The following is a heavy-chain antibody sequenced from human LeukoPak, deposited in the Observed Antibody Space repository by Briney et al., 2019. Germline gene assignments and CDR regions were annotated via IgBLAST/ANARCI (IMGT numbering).Heavy chain of an antibody. V-gene: IGHV3-23*01. J-gene: IGHJ3*02. CDR1: GFTFSIYG. Sequence: QTGGSLRLSCAVAGFTFSIYGMTWVRQAPGKGLEWVSAISAGGGDTKFADSVKGRFTISRDNSRDTLYLQMNNLGAEDTAVYYCAKDTGNWGSAFDIWGQGTMVTVSS. D-gene: IGHD7-27*01. CDR2: ISAGGGDT. CDR3: AKDTGNWGSAFDI.